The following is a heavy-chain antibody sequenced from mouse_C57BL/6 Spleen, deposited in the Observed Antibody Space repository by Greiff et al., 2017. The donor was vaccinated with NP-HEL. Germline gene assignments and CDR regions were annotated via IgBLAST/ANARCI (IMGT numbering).Heavy chain of an antibody. J-gene: IGHJ2*01. Sequence: EVQRVESGAELVRPGASVKLSCTASGFNIKDDYMHWVKQRPEQGLEWIGWIDPENGDTEYASKFQGKATITADTSSNTAYLQLSSLTSEDTAVYYCTTLLGQDYYFDYWGQGTTLTVSS. CDR2: IDPENGDT. CDR3: TTLLGQDYYFDY. CDR1: GFNIKDDY. V-gene: IGHV14-4*01. D-gene: IGHD3-3*01.